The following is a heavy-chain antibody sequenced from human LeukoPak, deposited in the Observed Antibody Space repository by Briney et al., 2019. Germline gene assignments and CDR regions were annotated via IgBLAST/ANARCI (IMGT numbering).Heavy chain of an antibody. D-gene: IGHD1-26*01. CDR3: TRVNLRGSQYNWFDP. CDR1: GGTFRSHI. J-gene: IGHJ5*02. Sequence: SVKVSCKTSGGTFRSHIFSWVRQAPGQGLEWMGSITPVIDSARYAQKFQDRITITVDTSTGTAYLHLSSLTSEDTAIYYCTRVNLRGSQYNWFDPWGQGTLVTVSS. CDR2: ITPVIDSA. V-gene: IGHV1-69*08.